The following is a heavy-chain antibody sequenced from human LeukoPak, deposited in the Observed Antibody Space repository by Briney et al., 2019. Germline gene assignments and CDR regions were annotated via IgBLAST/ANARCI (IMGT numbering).Heavy chain of an antibody. CDR2: ISSSSDTR. J-gene: IGHJ2*01. CDR1: GFTLCTYS. CDR3: ARDEAVSEVYWYLDL. D-gene: IGHD4-11*01. Sequence: GGSLRLSCVAYGFTLCTYSMNGLRQAPGKGLEWVSYISSSSDTRYYADFVKGRLTISRDNAKNSLYLQMSSLRDEDAAVYYCARDEAVSEVYWYLDLWGRGTLVTVSS. V-gene: IGHV3-48*02.